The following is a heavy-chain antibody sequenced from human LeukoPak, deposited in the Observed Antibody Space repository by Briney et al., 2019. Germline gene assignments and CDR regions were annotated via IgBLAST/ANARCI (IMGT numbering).Heavy chain of an antibody. D-gene: IGHD2-2*01. CDR1: GGSISSSSYY. J-gene: IGHJ2*01. CDR3: ARGRYCSSTSCPGRYFDL. CDR2: IYYSGST. V-gene: IGHV4-39*01. Sequence: PSETLSLTCTVSGGSISSSSYYWGWIRQPPGKGLEWIGSIYYSGSTYYNPSLKSRVTISVDTSKNQFSLKLSSVTAADTAVYYCARGRYCSSTSCPGRYFDLWGRGTLVTVSS.